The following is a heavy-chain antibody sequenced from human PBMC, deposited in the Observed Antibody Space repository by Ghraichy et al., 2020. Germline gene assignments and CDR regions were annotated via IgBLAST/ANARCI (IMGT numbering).Heavy chain of an antibody. D-gene: IGHD1-26*01. Sequence: SETLSLTCAVSGYSISSGYYWGWFRQPPGKGLEWIGSIYHSGSTYYNPSLKSRVTISVDPSKNQFSLKLSSVTAADTAVYYCARDIGYYKSDYWGQGTLVTVSS. CDR3: ARDIGYYKSDY. V-gene: IGHV4-38-2*02. CDR2: IYHSGST. J-gene: IGHJ4*02. CDR1: GYSISSGYY.